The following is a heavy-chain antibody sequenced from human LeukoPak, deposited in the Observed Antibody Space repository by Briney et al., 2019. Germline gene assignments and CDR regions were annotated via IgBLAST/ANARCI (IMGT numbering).Heavy chain of an antibody. J-gene: IGHJ4*02. CDR1: GGSISSYY. CDR3: ARDRYYYDSSGYYRLDY. CDR2: IHTSGST. Sequence: SETLSLTCTVSGGSISSYYWSWIRQPARNGLEWIGRIHTSGSTNYSPSLKSRVTMSVDTSKNQFSLKLSSVTAADTAVYYCARDRYYYDSSGYYRLDYWGQGTLVTVSS. D-gene: IGHD3-22*01. V-gene: IGHV4-4*07.